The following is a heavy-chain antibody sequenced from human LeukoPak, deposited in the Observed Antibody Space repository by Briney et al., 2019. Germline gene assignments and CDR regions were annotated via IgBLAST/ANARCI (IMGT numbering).Heavy chain of an antibody. CDR2: IYYSGST. CDR1: GDSISNYC. V-gene: IGHV4-59*01. D-gene: IGHD2-15*01. J-gene: IGHJ4*02. CDR3: ARETCSGGSCFQFDF. Sequence: SETLSLTCTVSGDSISNYCWSWIRQSPGKGLGWIGYIYYSGSTNYNPSLKSRVTISVDTSKNQFSLKLSSVTAADTAVYYCARETCSGGSCFQFDFWGQGTLVTVSS.